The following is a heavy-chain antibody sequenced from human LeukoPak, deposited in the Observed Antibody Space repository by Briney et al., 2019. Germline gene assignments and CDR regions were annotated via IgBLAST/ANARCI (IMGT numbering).Heavy chain of an antibody. D-gene: IGHD6-13*01. CDR2: ISFIGST. V-gene: IGHV4-39*01. CDR3: ASLNAAAGSYYFDY. CDR1: GGSISSSSHY. J-gene: IGHJ4*02. Sequence: SETLSLTCTAFGGSISSSSHYWGWIRQPPGKGLEWIGSISFIGSTYYNPSLKSRVTISVDTPKNQFSLKLSSVTAADTAVYYCASLNAAAGSYYFDYWGRGTLVTVSS.